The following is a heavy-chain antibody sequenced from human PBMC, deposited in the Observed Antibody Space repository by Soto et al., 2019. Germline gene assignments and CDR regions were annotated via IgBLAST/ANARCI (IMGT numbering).Heavy chain of an antibody. Sequence: GGSLRLSCAASGFTFSSYAMSWVRQAPGKGLEWVSAISGSGGSTYYADSVKGRFTISRDNSKNTLYLQMNSLRAEDTAVYYCAKGLSSSWYVEYFDYWGQGTLVTVSS. J-gene: IGHJ4*02. CDR3: AKGLSSSWYVEYFDY. D-gene: IGHD6-13*01. CDR1: GFTFSSYA. V-gene: IGHV3-23*01. CDR2: ISGSGGST.